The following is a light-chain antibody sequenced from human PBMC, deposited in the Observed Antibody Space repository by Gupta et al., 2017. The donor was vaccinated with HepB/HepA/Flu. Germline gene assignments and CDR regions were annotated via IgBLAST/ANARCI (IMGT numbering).Light chain of an antibody. CDR3: RQDDNYPRT. V-gene: IGKV1-6*01. J-gene: IGKJ1*01. CDR2: AAS. Sequence: IQMTQSPSSLSASIGDRVAITCRASQGIRNDVSWYQQKPGKAPKLLIFAASSLQSGVPSRFSGSGSGTDFTLTISRLQPEDFATYYCRQDDNYPRTFGQGTKVEVK. CDR1: QGIRND.